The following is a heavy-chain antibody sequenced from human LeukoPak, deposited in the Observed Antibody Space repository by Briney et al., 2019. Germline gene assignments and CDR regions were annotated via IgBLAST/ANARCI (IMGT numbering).Heavy chain of an antibody. CDR3: ARLRVEYSYGAGLSYYYYYMDV. CDR2: IYHSGST. CDR1: GYSISSGYY. J-gene: IGHJ6*03. V-gene: IGHV4-38-2*01. Sequence: SETLSLTCAVSGYSISSGYYWGWIRQPPGKGLEWIGSIYHSGSTYYNPSLKSRVTISVDTSKNQFSLKLSSVTAADTVVYYCARLRVEYSYGAGLSYYYYYMDVWGKGTTVTVSS. D-gene: IGHD5-18*01.